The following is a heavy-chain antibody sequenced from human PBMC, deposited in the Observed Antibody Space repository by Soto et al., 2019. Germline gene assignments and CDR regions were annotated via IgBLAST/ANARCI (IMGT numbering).Heavy chain of an antibody. Sequence: EVQLLESGGGLVQPGGSLRLSCAASGFTFSSYAMSWVRQAPGKGLEWVSAISGSGGSTYYADSVKGRFTISRDNSKNTLYLQMNSLRAEYTAVYYCAKLTVAGTLWARGENWCDPWGQGTLVTVSS. J-gene: IGHJ5*02. V-gene: IGHV3-23*01. D-gene: IGHD6-19*01. CDR2: ISGSGGST. CDR3: AKLTVAGTLWARGENWCDP. CDR1: GFTFSSYA.